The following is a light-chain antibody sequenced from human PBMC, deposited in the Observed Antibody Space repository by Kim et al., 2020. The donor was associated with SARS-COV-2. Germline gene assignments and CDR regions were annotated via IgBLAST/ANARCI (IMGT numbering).Light chain of an antibody. CDR3: QQYGRLIT. CDR2: GAS. Sequence: EIVSTQSPGTLSLSPGERATLSCRASQSVTSNNLAWYLQKPGQAPRLLMYGASSRATGIPDRFSGSGSGTDFTLTISRLEPEDFAVYYCQQYGRLITFGQGTRLEIK. J-gene: IGKJ5*01. V-gene: IGKV3-20*01. CDR1: QSVTSNN.